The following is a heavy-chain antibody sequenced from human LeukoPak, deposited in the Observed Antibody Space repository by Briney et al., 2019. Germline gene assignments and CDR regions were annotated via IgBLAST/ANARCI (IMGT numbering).Heavy chain of an antibody. Sequence: SETLSLTCTVSGGSISSSSYYWGWIRQPPGKGQEWIGSIYYSGSTYYNPSLKSRVTISVDTSKNQFSLKLSSVTAADTAVYYCARHRHGRVAAGRGLGFDPWGQGTLVTVSS. J-gene: IGHJ5*02. CDR2: IYYSGST. D-gene: IGHD6-13*01. CDR1: GGSISSSSYY. CDR3: ARHRHGRVAAGRGLGFDP. V-gene: IGHV4-39*01.